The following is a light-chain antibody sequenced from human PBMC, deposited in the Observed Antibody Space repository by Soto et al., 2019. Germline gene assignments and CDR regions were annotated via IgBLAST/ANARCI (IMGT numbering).Light chain of an antibody. V-gene: IGLV2-14*03. Sequence: QSVLTQPASVSGSPGQSITISCTGTSSDVGGYNSVSWYQHHPGKAPKLMIYNDNNRPSGVSNRFSGSKSGNTASLTISGLQAEDEADYYCSSYTTSSTYVFGTGTKVTVL. CDR2: NDN. CDR1: SSDVGGYNS. J-gene: IGLJ1*01. CDR3: SSYTTSSTYV.